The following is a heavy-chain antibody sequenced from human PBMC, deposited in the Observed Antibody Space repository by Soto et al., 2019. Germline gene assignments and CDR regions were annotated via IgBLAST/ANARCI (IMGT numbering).Heavy chain of an antibody. CDR3: GTLLCHSPAVAGTCWALGGGEDY. D-gene: IGHD6-19*01. Sequence: GGSLRLSCAASGFTFSSYAMTWVRQAPGKGLEWVSSISTSGGSTYYADSVKGRFTISRDNSKNTLYLQMNSLRAEDTALYYGGTLLCHSPAVAGTCWALGGGEDYWGQGTLVTVSS. J-gene: IGHJ4*02. CDR1: GFTFSSYA. V-gene: IGHV3-23*01. CDR2: ISTSGGST.